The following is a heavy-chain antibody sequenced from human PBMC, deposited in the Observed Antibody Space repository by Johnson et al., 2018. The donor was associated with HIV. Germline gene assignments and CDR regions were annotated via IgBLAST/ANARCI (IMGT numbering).Heavy chain of an antibody. J-gene: IGHJ3*02. D-gene: IGHD3-16*01. Sequence: VQLVESGGGVVQPGRSLRLSCAASGFTFSNYAIHWVRQAPGTGLEWVAVIAYDGANKYYADSVKGPFTISRDNSKNTLYLQMNSLRAEDTAVYYCARDNLSMGAFDIWGPGTMVTVSS. CDR3: ARDNLSMGAFDI. V-gene: IGHV3-30-3*01. CDR2: IAYDGANK. CDR1: GFTFSNYA.